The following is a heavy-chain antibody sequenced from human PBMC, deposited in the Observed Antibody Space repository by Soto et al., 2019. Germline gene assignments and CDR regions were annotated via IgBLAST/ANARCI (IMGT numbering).Heavy chain of an antibody. CDR3: ARPIARVVVAATYWYFDL. V-gene: IGHV1-3*01. D-gene: IGHD2-15*01. Sequence: QVQLVQSGAEVKKPGASVKVSCKASGYTFTSYAMHWVRQAPGQRLEWMGWINAGNGNTKYSQKFQGRVTITRDTSASTAYMELSSQRSEDTAVYYCARPIARVVVAATYWYFDLWGRGTLVTVSS. CDR2: INAGNGNT. CDR1: GYTFTSYA. J-gene: IGHJ2*01.